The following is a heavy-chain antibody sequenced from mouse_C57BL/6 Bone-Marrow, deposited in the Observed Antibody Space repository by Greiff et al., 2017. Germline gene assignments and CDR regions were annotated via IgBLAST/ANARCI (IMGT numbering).Heavy chain of an antibody. D-gene: IGHD1-1*01. V-gene: IGHV1-50*01. CDR1: GYTFTSYW. CDR2: IDPSDSYT. J-gene: IGHJ2*01. Sequence: VQLQQPGAELVKPGASVKLSCKASGYTFTSYWTQWVKQRPGQGLEWIGEIDPSDSYTNYNQKFKGKATLTVDTSSSTAYMQLSSLTSEDSAVYYCARWCYGSSFDYWGQGTTLTVSS. CDR3: ARWCYGSSFDY.